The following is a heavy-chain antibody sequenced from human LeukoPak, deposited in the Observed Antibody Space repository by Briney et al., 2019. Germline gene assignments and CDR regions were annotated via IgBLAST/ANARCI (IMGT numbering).Heavy chain of an antibody. CDR1: GFTFSSYA. CDR3: ARAGSGWYHYYYYMDV. J-gene: IGHJ6*03. V-gene: IGHV3-30*04. CDR2: ISYDGSNK. Sequence: PGGSLRLSCAASGFTFSSYAMHWVRQAPGKGLEWVAVISYDGSNKYYADSVKGRFTISRDNSKNTLYLQMNSLRAEDTAVYYCARAGSGWYHYYYYMDVWGKGTTVTISS. D-gene: IGHD6-19*01.